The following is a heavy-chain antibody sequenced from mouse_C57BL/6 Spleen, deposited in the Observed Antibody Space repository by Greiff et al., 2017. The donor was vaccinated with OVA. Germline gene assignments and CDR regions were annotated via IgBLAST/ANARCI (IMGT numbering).Heavy chain of an antibody. J-gene: IGHJ4*01. D-gene: IGHD2-4*01. CDR3: ATRYDYDERGYAMDY. CDR2: IWRGGST. V-gene: IGHV2-5*01. CDR1: GFSLTSYG. Sequence: VQLVESGPGLVQPSQSLSITCTVSGFSLTSYGVHWVRQSPGKGLEWLGVIWRGGSTDYNAAFMSRLSITKDNSKSQVFFKMNSLQADDTAIYYCATRYDYDERGYAMDYWGQGTSVTVSS.